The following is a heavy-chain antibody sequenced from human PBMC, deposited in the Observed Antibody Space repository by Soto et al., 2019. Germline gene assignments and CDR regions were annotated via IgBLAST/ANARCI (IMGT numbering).Heavy chain of an antibody. V-gene: IGHV3-15*01. D-gene: IGHD4-17*01. Sequence: EVQLVESGGGLVKPGGSLRLSCAASGFTFSNAWMSWVRQAPGKGLEWVGRIKSKTDGGTTDYAAPVKGRFTISRDDSKNTLYLQMNSLKTEDTAVYYCTTEPHDYGDYELGRTIDYWGQGTLVTVSS. CDR1: GFTFSNAW. CDR3: TTEPHDYGDYELGRTIDY. CDR2: IKSKTDGGTT. J-gene: IGHJ4*02.